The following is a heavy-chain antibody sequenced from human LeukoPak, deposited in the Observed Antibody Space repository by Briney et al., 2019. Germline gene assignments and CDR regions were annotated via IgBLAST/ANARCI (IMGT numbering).Heavy chain of an antibody. CDR2: VNPNSGGT. CDR1: GYTFTGYY. CDR3: ARDRPLDADDYYGFYYFDY. Sequence: ASVKVSCKASGYTFTGYYMHWVRQAPGQGLEWMGWVNPNSGGTNHAQKFQGRVTMTRDTSISTAYMELSRLRSDDTAVYYCARDRPLDADDYYGFYYFDYWGQGTLVSVSS. V-gene: IGHV1-2*02. D-gene: IGHD3-10*01. J-gene: IGHJ4*02.